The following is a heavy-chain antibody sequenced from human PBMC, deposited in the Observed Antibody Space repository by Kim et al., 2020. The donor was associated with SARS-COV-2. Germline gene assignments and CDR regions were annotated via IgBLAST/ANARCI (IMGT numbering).Heavy chain of an antibody. Sequence: YYSGSTYYNPSLKSRVTISVDTSKNQFSLKLSSVTAADTAVYYCASGFGGWGQGTLVTVSS. CDR2: YYSGST. V-gene: IGHV4-39*01. CDR3: ASGFGG. J-gene: IGHJ4*02. D-gene: IGHD3-10*01.